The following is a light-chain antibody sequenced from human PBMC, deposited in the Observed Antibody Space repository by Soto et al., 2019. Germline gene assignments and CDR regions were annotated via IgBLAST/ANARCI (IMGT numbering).Light chain of an antibody. V-gene: IGLV1-40*01. CDR2: GNT. Sequence: QSALTQPPSVSGAPGQRVTISCTGDRSNIGAGYDVHWYVQLPGAAPKLLIYGNTNRPSGVPDRFSGSKSGTSASLAITGLRAEDEADYYCQSYASSPSANFVFGTGTKLTVL. CDR1: RSNIGAGYD. J-gene: IGLJ1*01. CDR3: QSYASSPSANFV.